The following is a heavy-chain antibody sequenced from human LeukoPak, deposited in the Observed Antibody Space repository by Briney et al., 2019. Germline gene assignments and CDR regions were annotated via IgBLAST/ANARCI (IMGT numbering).Heavy chain of an antibody. J-gene: IGHJ6*03. CDR3: AKRSADKCYYYLDV. CDR1: GFTFNTYA. V-gene: IGHV3-23*01. CDR2: ISGSGGTT. Sequence: GGSLRLSCAGSGFTFNTYAMTWVRQAPGKGLEWVAAISGSGGTTYYADSVKGRFTISRDNSNNTLFVQMNSLRAEDTAVYYCAKRSADKCYYYLDVWGKGTTVTVSS.